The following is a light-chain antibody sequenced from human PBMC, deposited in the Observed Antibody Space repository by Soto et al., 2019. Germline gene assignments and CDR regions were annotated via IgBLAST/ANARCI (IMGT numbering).Light chain of an antibody. CDR1: MRDVGAYNL. CDR2: EVL. CDR3: SAYTARSTLV. V-gene: IGLV2-14*01. Sequence: QSALTQPASVSGSAGQSITISCSGTMRDVGAYNLVSWYQQHPGTAPKLIIYEVLNRPAGISSRFSGSRSGNTASLTISGLQPEGEGDYHCSAYTARSTLVFGGGTQLTVL. J-gene: IGLJ3*02.